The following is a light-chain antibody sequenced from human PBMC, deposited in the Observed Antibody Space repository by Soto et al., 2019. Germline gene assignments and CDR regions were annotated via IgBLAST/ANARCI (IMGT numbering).Light chain of an antibody. CDR1: QSISSG. J-gene: IGKJ1*01. Sequence: DIQMTQSPSTLSASVGDRVTITCRASQSISSGLAWYQQKPGKAPKLLIYKASILESGVPSRFSGSGSGTEFTVNISSLQPDDFATYYCQQYNNYPLTFGQGTKVEIK. CDR3: QQYNNYPLT. V-gene: IGKV1-5*03. CDR2: KAS.